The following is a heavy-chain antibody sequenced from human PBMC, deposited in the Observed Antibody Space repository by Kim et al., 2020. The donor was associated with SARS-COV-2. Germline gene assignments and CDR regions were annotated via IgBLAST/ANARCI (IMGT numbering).Heavy chain of an antibody. J-gene: IGHJ4*02. D-gene: IGHD3-10*01. V-gene: IGHV4-39*01. Sequence: SETLSLTCTVSGGSISTNNYYWGWIRQPPGKGLEWIGAFHYSGSTSYNSSLKSRVTISVDTSRNQFSQNLNSLTAADTAVYFWAGRRYGSELACWGQGT. CDR2: FHYSGST. CDR1: GGSISTNNYY. CDR3: AGRRYGSELAC.